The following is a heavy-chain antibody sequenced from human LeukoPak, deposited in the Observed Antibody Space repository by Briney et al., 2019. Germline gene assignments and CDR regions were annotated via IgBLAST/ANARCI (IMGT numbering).Heavy chain of an antibody. V-gene: IGHV2-5*02. CDR1: GFSLSTSGVG. CDR3: AHRRTGYSSIFENWFDP. CDR2: IYWDDDK. D-gene: IGHD6-13*01. J-gene: IGHJ5*02. Sequence: SGPTLVKPTQTLTLTCTFSGFSLSTSGVGVGWIRQPPGKALEWLALIYWDDDKRYSPSLKSRLTITKDTSKNQVVLTMTNMDPVDTATYYCAHRRTGYSSIFENWFDPWGQGTLVTVSS.